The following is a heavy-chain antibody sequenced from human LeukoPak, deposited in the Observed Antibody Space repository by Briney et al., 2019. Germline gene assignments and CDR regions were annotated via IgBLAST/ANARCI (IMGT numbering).Heavy chain of an antibody. CDR1: GFTFSDYY. Sequence: GGSLRFSCAASGFTFSDYYMSWIRQAPGKGLEWVSYISSSGSTIYYADSVKGRFTISRDNAKNSLYLQMNSLRAEDTAVYYCARDPILTGYYYGMDVWGKGTTVTVSS. V-gene: IGHV3-11*01. CDR2: ISSSGSTI. J-gene: IGHJ6*04. CDR3: ARDPILTGYYYGMDV. D-gene: IGHD1-14*01.